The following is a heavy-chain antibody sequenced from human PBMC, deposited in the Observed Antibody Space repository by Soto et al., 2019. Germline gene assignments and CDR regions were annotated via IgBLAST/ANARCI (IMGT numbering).Heavy chain of an antibody. D-gene: IGHD3-3*01. Sequence: GGSLRLSCAASGFTVSSNYMSWVRQAPGKGLEWVSVIYSGGSTYYADSVKGRFTISRHNSKNTLYLQMNSLRAEDTAVYYCASPHDFWNPFSLGYWGQGTLVTVSS. CDR3: ASPHDFWNPFSLGY. V-gene: IGHV3-53*04. CDR2: IYSGGST. J-gene: IGHJ4*02. CDR1: GFTVSSNY.